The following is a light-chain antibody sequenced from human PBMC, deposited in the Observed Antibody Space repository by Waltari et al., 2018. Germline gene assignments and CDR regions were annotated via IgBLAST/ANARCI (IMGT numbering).Light chain of an antibody. CDR1: SSDVGSNNL. CDR2: EGS. V-gene: IGLV2-23*01. J-gene: IGLJ1*01. Sequence: QSALTQPVSVSGSPGQSITISCTGTSSDVGSNNLFSWYQQHPGKAPKLMIYEGSKRPSGVSNRFSGSKSGNTASLTISGLQAEDEADYYCCSYAGSSTYVFGTGTKVTVL. CDR3: CSYAGSSTYV.